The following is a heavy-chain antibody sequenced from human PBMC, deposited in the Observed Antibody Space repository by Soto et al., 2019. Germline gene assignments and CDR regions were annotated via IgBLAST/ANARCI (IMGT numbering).Heavy chain of an antibody. J-gene: IGHJ6*03. CDR2: ISSSSSYI. D-gene: IGHD3-10*01. CDR3: ARATRGQLLWFGDNYYYYYYMDV. V-gene: IGHV3-21*01. Sequence: GGSLRLSCAASGFTFSSYSMNWVRQAPGKGLEWVSSISSSSSYIYYADSVKGRFTISRDNAKNSLYLQMNSLRAEDTAVYYCARATRGQLLWFGDNYYYYYYMDVWGKGTTVTVSS. CDR1: GFTFSSYS.